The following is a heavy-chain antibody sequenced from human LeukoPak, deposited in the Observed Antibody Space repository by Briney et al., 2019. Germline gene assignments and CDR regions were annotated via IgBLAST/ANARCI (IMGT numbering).Heavy chain of an antibody. CDR2: INPSGGST. CDR3: AREDYYGSGDTSY. CDR1: GYTFTSYY. J-gene: IGHJ4*02. Sequence: ASVKVSCKTSGYTFTSYYMHWVRQAPGQGLEWMGIINPSGGSTNYAQKFQGRVTMTRDTSTSTVYMELSSLGTEDTAVYYCAREDYYGSGDTSYWGQGTLVTVSS. V-gene: IGHV1-46*01. D-gene: IGHD3-10*01.